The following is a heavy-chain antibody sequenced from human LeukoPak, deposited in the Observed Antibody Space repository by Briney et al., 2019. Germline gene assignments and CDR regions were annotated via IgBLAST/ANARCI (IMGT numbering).Heavy chain of an antibody. CDR2: INPNSGGT. CDR3: AREGGDGIVGALRGYMDV. CDR1: GYTFTGYY. J-gene: IGHJ6*03. V-gene: IGHV1-2*02. D-gene: IGHD1-26*01. Sequence: ASVKVSCKASGYTFTGYYMHWVRQAPGQGLEWMGWINPNSGGTNYAQKFQGRVTMTRATSISTAYMELSRLRSDDTAVYYCAREGGDGIVGALRGYMDVWGKGTTVTVSS.